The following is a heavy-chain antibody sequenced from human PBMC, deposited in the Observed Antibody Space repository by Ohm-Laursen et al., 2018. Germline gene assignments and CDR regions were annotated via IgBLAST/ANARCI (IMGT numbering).Heavy chain of an antibody. Sequence: TLSLTCAVYGGSFRGYYWSWIRQHPVKGLEWIGYIYYSGSTYYNPSLKSLVTISVDTSKNQFSLKLSSVTAADTAVYYCARSRGDYYDSSGYYYGSGWFDPWGQGTLVTVSS. CDR2: IYYSGST. V-gene: IGHV4-31*01. CDR1: GGSFRGYY. CDR3: ARSRGDYYDSSGYYYGSGWFDP. J-gene: IGHJ5*02. D-gene: IGHD3-22*01.